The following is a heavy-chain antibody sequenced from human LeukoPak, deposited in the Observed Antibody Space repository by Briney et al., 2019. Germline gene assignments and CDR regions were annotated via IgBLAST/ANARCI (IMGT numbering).Heavy chain of an antibody. J-gene: IGHJ5*02. CDR2: ISYDGSNK. CDR1: GFTFSSYA. V-gene: IGHV3-30-3*01. D-gene: IGHD3-3*01. Sequence: GRSLRLSCAASGFTFSSYAMHWVRQAPGKGLEWVAVISYDGSNKYYADSVKGRFTISRDNSKNTLYLQMNSLRAEDTAVYYCARDALPRSYYDFWSGLFDPWGRGTLVTVSS. CDR3: ARDALPRSYYDFWSGLFDP.